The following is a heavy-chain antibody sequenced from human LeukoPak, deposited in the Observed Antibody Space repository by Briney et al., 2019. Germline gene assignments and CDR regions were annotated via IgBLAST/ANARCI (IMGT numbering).Heavy chain of an antibody. CDR1: EFTFSSHW. D-gene: IGHD4-17*01. CDR2: IMQDGSEK. V-gene: IGHV3-7*01. Sequence: GGSLRLSCIASEFTFSSHWMNWVRQAPGKGLEWVANIMQDGSEKYYVDSVKGRFIISRDNAKNSLYLQMNSLRAENTAVYYCARESTKYGAYVSGFDFWGQGTMVTVSS. CDR3: ARESTKYGAYVSGFDF. J-gene: IGHJ3*01.